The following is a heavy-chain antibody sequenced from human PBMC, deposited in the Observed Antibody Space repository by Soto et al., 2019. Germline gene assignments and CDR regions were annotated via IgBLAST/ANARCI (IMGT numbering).Heavy chain of an antibody. J-gene: IGHJ4*02. D-gene: IGHD6-6*01. CDR2: IVVGSGNT. CDR1: GFTFTSSA. V-gene: IGHV1-58*01. CDR3: AKYSSSSRDVDY. Sequence: GASVKVSCKASGFTFTSSAVQWVRQARGQRLEWIGWIVVGSGNTNYAQKFQERVTITRDMSTSTAYMELSSLRAEDTAVYYCAKYSSSSRDVDYWGQGTLVTVSS.